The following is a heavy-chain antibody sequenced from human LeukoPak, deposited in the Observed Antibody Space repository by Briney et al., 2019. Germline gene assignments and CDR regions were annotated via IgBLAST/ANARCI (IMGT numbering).Heavy chain of an antibody. V-gene: IGHV3-30*18. CDR3: AKSDYLPRIDY. J-gene: IGHJ4*02. CDR1: GFTFSSYG. CDR2: ISYDGSNK. D-gene: IGHD5-12*01. Sequence: GGSLRLSCAASGFTFSSYGMPWVRQAPGKGLEWVAVISYDGSNKYYADSVKGRFTISRDNSKNTLYLQMNSLRAEDTAVYYCAKSDYLPRIDYWGQGTLVTVSS.